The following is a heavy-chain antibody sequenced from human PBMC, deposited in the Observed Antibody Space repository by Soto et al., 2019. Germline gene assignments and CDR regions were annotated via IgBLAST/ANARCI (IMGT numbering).Heavy chain of an antibody. CDR3: ASGIQLWLRRINNGYSG. D-gene: IGHD5-18*01. CDR2: IIPMFGTA. Sequence: QVQLVQSGAEVKKPESSVKVSCKAPGGTFSTYAISWVRQATGQGLEWMGGIIPMFGTANYAQRFQDRVTMTADESTNTVYMELSSLRSEDTAVYFGASGIQLWLRRINNGYSGWGQGTLVTVSS. CDR1: GGTFSTYA. J-gene: IGHJ4*02. V-gene: IGHV1-69*12.